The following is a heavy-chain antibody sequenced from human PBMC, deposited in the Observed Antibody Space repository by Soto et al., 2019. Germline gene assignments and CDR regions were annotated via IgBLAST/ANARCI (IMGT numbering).Heavy chain of an antibody. D-gene: IGHD3-22*01. CDR1: GFTFSHYA. J-gene: IGHJ4*02. CDR3: AKEGSSGYYPLLDY. Sequence: GGSLRLSCAASGFTFSHYAMHWVRQAPGKGLEWVALMSYDGSNEYYADSVKGRFTISRDNSKNTLYLQMNSLRAEDTAVYYCAKEGSSGYYPLLDYWGQGTLVTVSS. V-gene: IGHV3-30*18. CDR2: MSYDGSNE.